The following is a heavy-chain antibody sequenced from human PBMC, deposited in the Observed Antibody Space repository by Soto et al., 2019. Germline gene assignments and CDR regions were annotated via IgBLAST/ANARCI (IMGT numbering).Heavy chain of an antibody. D-gene: IGHD3-22*01. J-gene: IGHJ4*02. CDR1: GFTFSSYA. Sequence: EVQLLESGGGLVQPGGFLRLSCAASGFTFSSYAMSWVRQAPGKGLEWVSAISGSGGSTYYADSVKGRFTISRDNSKNTLYLQMNSLRAEDTAVYYCATRAYYYDSSGYFDYWGQGTLVTVSS. CDR2: ISGSGGST. V-gene: IGHV3-23*01. CDR3: ATRAYYYDSSGYFDY.